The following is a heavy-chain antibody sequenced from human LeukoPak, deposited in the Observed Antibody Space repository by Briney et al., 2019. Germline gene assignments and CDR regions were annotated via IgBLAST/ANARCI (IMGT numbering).Heavy chain of an antibody. J-gene: IGHJ6*02. CDR1: GFTFSSYA. Sequence: GGSLRLSCAAPGFTFSSYAMNWVRQAPGKGLEWVSAISGSGGSTYYADSVKGRFTISRDNSKNTLYLQMNSLRAEDTAVYYCAKAGDCSGGSCAYYYYGLDVWGQGTTVTVSS. CDR3: AKAGDCSGGSCAYYYYGLDV. V-gene: IGHV3-23*01. CDR2: ISGSGGST. D-gene: IGHD2-15*01.